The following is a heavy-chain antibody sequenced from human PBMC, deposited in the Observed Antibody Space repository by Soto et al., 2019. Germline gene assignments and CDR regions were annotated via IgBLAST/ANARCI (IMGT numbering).Heavy chain of an antibody. CDR1: GGPFSSYA. CDR2: IIPIFGTA. CDR3: AKYHDYGDPSTYNWFDP. D-gene: IGHD4-17*01. V-gene: IGHV1-69*13. J-gene: IGHJ5*02. Sequence: GDSVKVSCKACGGPFSSYAISLVRQAPGQGLEWIGGIIPIFGTANYPEKFQGRVTITADESTSTAYMELSSLRSEDTAVYYCAKYHDYGDPSTYNWFDPWGQGTLVTVS.